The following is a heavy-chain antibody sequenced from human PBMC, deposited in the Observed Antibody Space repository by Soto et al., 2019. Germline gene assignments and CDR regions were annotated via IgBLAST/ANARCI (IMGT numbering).Heavy chain of an antibody. CDR2: IIPIFGTA. J-gene: IGHJ4*02. V-gene: IGHV1-69*06. D-gene: IGHD3-22*01. CDR1: GGSFSSYA. CDR3: AGISGYYYDSSGYYYPY. Sequence: SVQVSCKACGGSFSSYASCWVRQDPGQGLEWMGGIIPIFGTANYAQKFQGRVTITADKSTSTAYMELSSLRSEDTAVYYCAGISGYYYDSSGYYYPYWGQGTLVTVAS.